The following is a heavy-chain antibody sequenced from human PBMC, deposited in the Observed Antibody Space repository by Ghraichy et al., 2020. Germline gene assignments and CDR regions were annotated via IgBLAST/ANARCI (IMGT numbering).Heavy chain of an antibody. Sequence: SETLSLTCTVSGGSISSGGYYWSWIRQHPGKGLEWIGYIYYSGSTYYNPSLKSRVTISVDTSKNQFSLKLSSVTAADTAVYYCARDRTRRGGHFGLDYWGQGTLVTGSS. D-gene: IGHD2-21*02. CDR1: GGSISSGGYY. J-gene: IGHJ4*02. CDR2: IYYSGST. CDR3: ARDRTRRGGHFGLDY. V-gene: IGHV4-31*03.